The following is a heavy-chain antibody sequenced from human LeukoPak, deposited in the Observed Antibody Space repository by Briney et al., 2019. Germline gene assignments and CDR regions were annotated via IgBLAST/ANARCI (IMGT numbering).Heavy chain of an antibody. CDR3: VRASVESGGAFDI. D-gene: IGHD2-15*01. CDR1: GSSISTDY. CDR2: VSFGGGT. Sequence: SETLSLTCTVSGSSISTDYWSWIRQPPGKGPDWIGYVSFGGGTNYNPSLKSRVITSADTSKNQFSLNLTSVTAADTAVYYCVRASVESGGAFDIWGQGTMVTVSS. V-gene: IGHV4-59*01. J-gene: IGHJ3*02.